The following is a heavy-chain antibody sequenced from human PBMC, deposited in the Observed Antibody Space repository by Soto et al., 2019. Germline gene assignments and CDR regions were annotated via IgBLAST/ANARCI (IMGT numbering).Heavy chain of an antibody. CDR3: AKEKISTSCCNWFDP. J-gene: IGHJ5*02. D-gene: IGHD2-2*01. CDR1: GIPFSDYW. V-gene: IGHV3-7*03. Sequence: GGSLRLSCAASGIPFSDYWVTWVRQAPGKGLEWVANIKQDGSEKYYVDSVKGRFTISRDNAKNSLYLQMNSLRAEDTAVYYCAKEKISTSCCNWFDPWGQGTLVTVSS. CDR2: IKQDGSEK.